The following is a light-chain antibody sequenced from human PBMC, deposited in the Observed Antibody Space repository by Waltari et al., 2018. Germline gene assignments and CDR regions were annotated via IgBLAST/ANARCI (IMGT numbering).Light chain of an antibody. CDR1: QSLLHSNGYNF. V-gene: IGKV2-28*01. CDR3: MQALQTPRT. J-gene: IGKJ2*01. Sequence: DIVMPQSPLSLPVTPGEPDSIYCRSSQSLLHSNGYNFLDWYLQKSGQSPQLLIYLGSNRASGVPDRFSGSGSGTDFTLRISRVEAEDVGIYYCMQALQTPRTFGQGTKLEI. CDR2: LGS.